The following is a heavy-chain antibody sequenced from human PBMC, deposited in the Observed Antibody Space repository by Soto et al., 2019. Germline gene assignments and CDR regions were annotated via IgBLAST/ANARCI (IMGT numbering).Heavy chain of an antibody. J-gene: IGHJ6*02. D-gene: IGHD1-26*01. V-gene: IGHV3-15*01. Sequence: GGSLRLSCAASGFTFSNAWMSWVRQAPGKGLEWVGRIKSKTDGGTTDYAAPVKGRFTISRDDSINTLYLQMNSLKTEDTAVYYCITGREITGYYGMDVWGQGTTVTVSS. CDR3: ITGREITGYYGMDV. CDR1: GFTFSNAW. CDR2: IKSKTDGGTT.